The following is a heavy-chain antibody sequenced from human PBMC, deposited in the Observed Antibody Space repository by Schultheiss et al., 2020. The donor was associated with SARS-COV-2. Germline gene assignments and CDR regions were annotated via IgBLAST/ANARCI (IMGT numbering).Heavy chain of an antibody. CDR3: ASLTRGYSGHAPT. CDR2: IYSGGST. Sequence: GGSLRLSCAASGFTVSSKHMSWVRQAPGKGPEWVSVIYSGGSTYYPDSVKGRFTISRDNAKSSLYLQMNSLRAEDTAVYYCASLTRGYSGHAPTWGQGTLVTVSS. D-gene: IGHD5-12*01. J-gene: IGHJ5*02. V-gene: IGHV3-66*01. CDR1: GFTVSSKH.